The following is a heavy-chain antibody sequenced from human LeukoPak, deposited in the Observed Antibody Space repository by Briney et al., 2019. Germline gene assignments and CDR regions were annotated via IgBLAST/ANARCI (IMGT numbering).Heavy chain of an antibody. Sequence: ASVKVSCKPSGYTFSNYGISWVRQAPGQGLEWMGWISGHNGNTNYEQKFRDRITMTTDTSTSTAYMELRSLRSDDTAVYYCTRVLSFTIFETFDPWGQGTLVTVSS. J-gene: IGHJ5*02. CDR2: ISGHNGNT. D-gene: IGHD3-3*01. CDR3: TRVLSFTIFETFDP. CDR1: GYTFSNYG. V-gene: IGHV1-18*04.